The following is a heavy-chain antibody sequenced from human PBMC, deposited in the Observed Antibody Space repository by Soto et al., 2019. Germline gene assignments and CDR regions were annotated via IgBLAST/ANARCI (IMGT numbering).Heavy chain of an antibody. CDR1: GYTFTSYV. V-gene: IGHV1-18*01. J-gene: IGHJ1*01. Sequence: GASVNVSCKASGYTFTSYVISWVRQAPGQGLEWMGWISAYNGNTNYAQKLQGRVTMTTDTSTSTAYMELRSLRSEDTAVYYCARDRSGARYFQHWGQGTLVTVSS. CDR2: ISAYNGNT. CDR3: ARDRSGARYFQH. D-gene: IGHD2-15*01.